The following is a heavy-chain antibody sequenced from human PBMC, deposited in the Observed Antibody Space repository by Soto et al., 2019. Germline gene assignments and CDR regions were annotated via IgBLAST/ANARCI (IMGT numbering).Heavy chain of an antibody. CDR3: VQSRCGGDCLQSYSSHSYYGLDV. V-gene: IGHV2-5*02. CDR1: GFSFSSIGEG. J-gene: IGHJ6*02. D-gene: IGHD2-21*02. CDR2: IYWDDDK. Sequence: QITLKESGPTLVKPTQTLTLTCTFPGFSFSSIGEGVGWIRQPPGKALEWLALIYWDDDKRYSPSLKSRLTITKATSKTQVVLTVTNMDPVDTATYYCVQSRCGGDCLQSYSSHSYYGLDVWGQGTTVTVSS.